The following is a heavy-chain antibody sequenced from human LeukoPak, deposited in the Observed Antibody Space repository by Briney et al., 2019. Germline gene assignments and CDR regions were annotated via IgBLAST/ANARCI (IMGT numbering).Heavy chain of an antibody. CDR1: GFTFSSYS. CDR2: ISSSSSYI. J-gene: IGHJ4*02. D-gene: IGHD3-22*01. Sequence: PGGSLRLSCAASGFTFSSYSMNWVRQAPGKGLEWVSSISSSSSYIYCADSVKGRFTISRDNAKNSLYLQMNSLRAEDTAVYYCARYYYDSSGYYFFFDYWGQGTLVTVSS. V-gene: IGHV3-21*01. CDR3: ARYYYDSSGYYFFFDY.